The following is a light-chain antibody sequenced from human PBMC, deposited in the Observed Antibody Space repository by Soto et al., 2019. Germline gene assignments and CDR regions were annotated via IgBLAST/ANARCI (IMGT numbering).Light chain of an antibody. CDR2: SNN. CDR1: SSNIGSNY. J-gene: IGLJ1*01. Sequence: QSVLTQPPSASGTPGQRVTISCSGSSSNIGSNYVYWYQQLPGTAPKLLIYSNNQRPSGVPARFSGSRSGTSASLAISGLRSEDEADYYCAAWDDSLSALYVFGTGTKVTIL. CDR3: AAWDDSLSALYV. V-gene: IGLV1-47*02.